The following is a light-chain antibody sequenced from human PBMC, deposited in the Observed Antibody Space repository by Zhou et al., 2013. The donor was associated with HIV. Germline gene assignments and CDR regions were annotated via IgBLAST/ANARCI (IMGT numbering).Light chain of an antibody. CDR3: QVYGSSPLFT. V-gene: IGKV3-20*01. CDR1: HCDQQL. CDR2: DAS. J-gene: IGKJ3*01. Sequence: EIVLTQSPGHPVFVSRGKSHPLLQGQSHCDQQLLSLVPTKPGQPPRLLIFDASNRATGIPARFSGSGSGTDFTLTISSLEPEDFGVYYCQVYGSSPLFTFGPGTRVDIK.